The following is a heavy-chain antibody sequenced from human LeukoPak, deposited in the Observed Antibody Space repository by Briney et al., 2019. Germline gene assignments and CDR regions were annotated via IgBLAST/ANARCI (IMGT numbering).Heavy chain of an antibody. J-gene: IGHJ3*02. D-gene: IGHD1-26*01. CDR2: IYYSGST. Sequence: SETLSLTCTVSGGSISSGGYYWSWIRQHPGKGLEWIGYIYYSGSTYYNPSLESRVTISVDTSKNQFSLKLSSVTAADTAVYYCARISGDLDDAFDIWGQGTMVTVSS. V-gene: IGHV4-31*03. CDR3: ARISGDLDDAFDI. CDR1: GGSISSGGYY.